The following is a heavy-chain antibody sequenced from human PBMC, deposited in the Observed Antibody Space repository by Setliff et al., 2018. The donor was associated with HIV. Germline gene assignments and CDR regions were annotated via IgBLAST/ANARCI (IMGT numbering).Heavy chain of an antibody. V-gene: IGHV4-38-2*01. J-gene: IGHJ4*02. CDR1: GYSISSGCY. CDR2: MYHTGST. Sequence: TLSLTCAVSGYSISSGCYWGWIRQPPGKGLEWIVRMYHTGSTYYSPSLNSRFTISVDTSKNQFSLKLRSVTAADTAVYYCARQPLYNDYDWRSYYFDYWGQGSLVTVSS. D-gene: IGHD5-12*01. CDR3: ARQPLYNDYDWRSYYFDY.